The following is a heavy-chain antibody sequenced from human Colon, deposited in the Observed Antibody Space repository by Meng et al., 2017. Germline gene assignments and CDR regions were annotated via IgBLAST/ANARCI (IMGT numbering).Heavy chain of an antibody. V-gene: IGHV6-1*02. Sequence: QVTRQQSGPELGRPAQTLALPCAIAGDSGSGNSSAWNWIRQATSGGGEWLGRTYYRSKWYNDYAVSVKSQITINPDTSKNQFSLQLNSVSPTDTAVYYCARDLREGATRCYFDYWGQGTLVTVSS. CDR3: ARDLREGATRCYFDY. D-gene: IGHD1-26*01. CDR1: GDSGSGNSSA. J-gene: IGHJ4*02. CDR2: TYYRSKWYN.